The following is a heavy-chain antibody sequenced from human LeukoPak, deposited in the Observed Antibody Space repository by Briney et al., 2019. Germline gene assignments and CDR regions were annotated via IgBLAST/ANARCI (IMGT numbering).Heavy chain of an antibody. CDR1: GFTFSSYS. CDR2: ISYDGSNK. J-gene: IGHJ4*02. V-gene: IGHV3-30*03. Sequence: GGSLRLSCAASGFTFSSYSMNWVRQAPGKGLEWVAVISYDGSNKYYADSVKGRFTISRDNSKNTLYLQMNSLRAEDTAVYYCEFQQLWSEFDYWGQGTLVTVSS. CDR3: EFQQLWSEFDY. D-gene: IGHD5-18*01.